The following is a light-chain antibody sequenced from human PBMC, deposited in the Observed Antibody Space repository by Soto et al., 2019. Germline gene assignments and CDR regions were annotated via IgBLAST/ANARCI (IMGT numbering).Light chain of an antibody. CDR3: QQYGSSPPIT. V-gene: IGKV3-20*01. CDR2: GAS. Sequence: EIVLTQSPGTLSLSPGERATLSCRASQSVSSSYLAWYQQKPGQAPRFLIYGASSRATGIPDGFSGSGSGTDFTLTISRLEPEDFAVYYCQQYGSSPPITFGQGTRLEIK. J-gene: IGKJ5*01. CDR1: QSVSSSY.